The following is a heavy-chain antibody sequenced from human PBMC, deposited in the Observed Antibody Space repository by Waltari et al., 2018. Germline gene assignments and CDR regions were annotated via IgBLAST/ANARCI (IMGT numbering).Heavy chain of an antibody. CDR1: GFTFSSYG. CDR2: IWYDGSNK. V-gene: IGHV3-30*18. J-gene: IGHJ6*03. Sequence: QVQLVESGGGVVQPGRSLRLSCAASGFTFSSYGMHWVRQAPGKGLEWVAVIWYDGSNKYYADSVKGRFTISRDNSKNTLYLQMNSLRAEDTAMYYCAKNHGPRNGYMDVWGKGTTVTVSS. CDR3: AKNHGPRNGYMDV. D-gene: IGHD2-8*01.